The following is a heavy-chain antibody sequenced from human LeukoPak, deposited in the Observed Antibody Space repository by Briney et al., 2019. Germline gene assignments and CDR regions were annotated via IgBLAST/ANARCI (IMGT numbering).Heavy chain of an antibody. V-gene: IGHV4-59*01. CDR3: ARTPSNMVANYFDY. CDR1: GGSMSSYY. D-gene: IGHD2-15*01. CDR2: IYCSGST. J-gene: IGHJ4*02. Sequence: SETLSLTCTVSGGSMSSYYWSWIRQPPGKGLEWIGYIYCSGSTNYNPSLKSRVTISVDTSKNQFSLKLSSVTAADTAVYYCARTPSNMVANYFDYWGQGTLVTVSS.